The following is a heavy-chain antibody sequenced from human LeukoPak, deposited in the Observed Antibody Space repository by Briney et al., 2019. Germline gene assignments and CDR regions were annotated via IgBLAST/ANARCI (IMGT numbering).Heavy chain of an antibody. CDR2: IYYSGST. CDR3: AGLNSYSSSWYDY. J-gene: IGHJ4*02. CDR1: GGSISSSSYY. D-gene: IGHD6-13*01. V-gene: IGHV4-39*07. Sequence: SETLSLTCTVSGGSISSSSYYWGWIRQPPGKGLEWIGSIYYSGSTYYNPSLKIRVTISVDTSKNQFSLKLSSVTAADTAVYYCAGLNSYSSSWYDYWGQGTLVTVSS.